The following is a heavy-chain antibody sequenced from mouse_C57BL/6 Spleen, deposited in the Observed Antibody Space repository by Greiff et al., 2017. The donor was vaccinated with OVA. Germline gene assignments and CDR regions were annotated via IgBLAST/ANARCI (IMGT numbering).Heavy chain of an antibody. V-gene: IGHV1-19*01. CDR3: ARRPGLLPFMDY. J-gene: IGHJ4*01. D-gene: IGHD2-3*01. CDR1: GYTFTDYY. Sequence: EVQLQQSGPVLVKPGASVKMSCKASGYTFTDYYMNWVKQSHGKSLEWIGVINPYNGGTSYNQKFKGKATLTVDKSSSTAYMELNSLTSEDSAVYYCARRPGLLPFMDYWGQGTSVTVSS. CDR2: INPYNGGT.